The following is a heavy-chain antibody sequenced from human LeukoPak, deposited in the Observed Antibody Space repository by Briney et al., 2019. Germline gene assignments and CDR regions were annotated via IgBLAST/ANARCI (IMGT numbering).Heavy chain of an antibody. D-gene: IGHD6-19*01. V-gene: IGHV3-21*01. Sequence: GGSLRLSCAASGFTFSSYYMNWVRQAPGKGLEWVSSISSSSSYIYYADSVKGRFTISRDNAKNSLFLQMNSLRAEDTAVYYCATAVAGSRYYYYYMDVWGKGTTVTVSS. CDR3: ATAVAGSRYYYYYMDV. J-gene: IGHJ6*03. CDR2: ISSSSSYI. CDR1: GFTFSSYY.